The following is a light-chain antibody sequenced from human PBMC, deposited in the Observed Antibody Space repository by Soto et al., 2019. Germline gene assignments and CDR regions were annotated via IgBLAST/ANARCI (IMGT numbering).Light chain of an antibody. Sequence: QSALAQPSSVSGSPGQSITISCTGTSTDVGGYNYVSWYQHHPGKGPKLIIYEVSNRPSGVSDRFSGSKSGNKASLIISNLEAEDESDYYCGSYTSTDTPFAFATGTKVTVL. CDR2: EVS. V-gene: IGLV2-14*01. J-gene: IGLJ1*01. CDR3: GSYTSTDTPFA. CDR1: STDVGGYNY.